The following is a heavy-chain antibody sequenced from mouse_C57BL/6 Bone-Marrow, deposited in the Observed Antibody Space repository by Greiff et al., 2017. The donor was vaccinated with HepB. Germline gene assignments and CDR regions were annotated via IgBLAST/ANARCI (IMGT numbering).Heavy chain of an antibody. V-gene: IGHV5-9*01. CDR3: ARPYYSNYYWYFDV. CDR1: GFTFSSYT. J-gene: IGHJ1*03. Sequence: EVQRVESGGGLVKPGGSLKLSCAASGFTFSSYTMSWVRQTPEERLEWVATISGGGGNTYYPDSVKGRFTISRDNAKNTLYLQMSSLRSEDTALYYCARPYYSNYYWYFDVWGTGTTVTVAS. D-gene: IGHD2-5*01. CDR2: ISGGGGNT.